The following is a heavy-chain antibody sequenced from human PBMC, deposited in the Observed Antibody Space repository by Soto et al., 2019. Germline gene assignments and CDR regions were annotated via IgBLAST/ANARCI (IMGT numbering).Heavy chain of an antibody. D-gene: IGHD1-26*01. CDR3: AKGVEVVVGPTYFDH. J-gene: IGHJ4*02. V-gene: IGHV3-23*01. CDR2: ISGSGGST. Sequence: EVQLLESGGGLVQPGGSLRLSCVASGFTFSNFAMRWVRKAPGKGLEWVSEISGSGGSTFYADSVKGRFTISRDNSKNILFLQMNNVRAEDRAVYFCAKGVEVVVGPTYFDHWGQGTLGTVSS. CDR1: GFTFSNFA.